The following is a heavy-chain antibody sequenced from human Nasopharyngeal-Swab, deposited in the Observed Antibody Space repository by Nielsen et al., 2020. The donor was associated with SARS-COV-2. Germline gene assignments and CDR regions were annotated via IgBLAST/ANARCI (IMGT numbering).Heavy chain of an antibody. J-gene: IGHJ6*03. CDR3: ARLTTVVTFGRYYYYMDV. Sequence: GESLKISCAASGFTFSSYGMYWVRQAPGKGLEWVAVIWYDGSNKYYADSVKGRFTISRDNSKNTLYLQMNSLRAEDTAVYYCARLTTVVTFGRYYYYMDVWGKGTTVTVSS. D-gene: IGHD4-23*01. CDR1: GFTFSSYG. V-gene: IGHV3-33*01. CDR2: IWYDGSNK.